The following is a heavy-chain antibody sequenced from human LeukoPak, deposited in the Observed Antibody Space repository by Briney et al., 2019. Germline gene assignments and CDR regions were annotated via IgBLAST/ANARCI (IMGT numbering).Heavy chain of an antibody. J-gene: IGHJ4*02. Sequence: PGGSQRLSCAASGFTFDDYGMSWVRQAPGKGLEWVSGINWNGSSTGYADSVKGRFTISRDNAKNSLYLKMNSLRAEDTALYYCARDTPTYYDFWSGYSNYYFDYWGQGTLVTVSS. CDR2: INWNGSST. D-gene: IGHD3-3*01. V-gene: IGHV3-20*04. CDR1: GFTFDDYG. CDR3: ARDTPTYYDFWSGYSNYYFDY.